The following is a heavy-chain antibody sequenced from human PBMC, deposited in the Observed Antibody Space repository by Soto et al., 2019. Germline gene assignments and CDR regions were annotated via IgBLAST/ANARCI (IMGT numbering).Heavy chain of an antibody. CDR3: ASAGSGNHYGTYFDF. CDR1: GFTVHTCA. CDR2: LSRVDDST. D-gene: IGHD1-26*01. Sequence: GEALKISCAASGFTVHTCAMNWVRQAPGKGLEWVSALSRVDDSTYYANSVNGRFTISIDNSQHTLYLQMNSLRAEDTAVYYCASAGSGNHYGTYFDFWGQGTLVTVSS. J-gene: IGHJ4*02. V-gene: IGHV3-23*01.